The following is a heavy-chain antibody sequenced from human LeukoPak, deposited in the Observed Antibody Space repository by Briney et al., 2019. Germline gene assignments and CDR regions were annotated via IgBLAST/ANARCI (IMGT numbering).Heavy chain of an antibody. CDR2: IKQDGSEK. D-gene: IGHD3-22*01. V-gene: IGHV3-7*03. J-gene: IGHJ4*02. CDR1: GFTFSSYW. Sequence: PGGSLRLSWAASGFTFSSYWMSWVRQAPGKGLEWVANIKQDGSEKDYVDSVKGRFTISRDNAKNSLHLQMNSLRVDDTAVYYCAREKAYYDSSGYYSLFDYWGQGTLVTASS. CDR3: AREKAYYDSSGYYSLFDY.